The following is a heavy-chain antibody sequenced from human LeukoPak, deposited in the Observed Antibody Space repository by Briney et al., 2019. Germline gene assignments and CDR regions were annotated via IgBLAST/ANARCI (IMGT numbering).Heavy chain of an antibody. D-gene: IGHD3-3*01. V-gene: IGHV3-11*01. J-gene: IGHJ4*02. CDR3: ARSPSGDFWSGYYSVTGYYFDY. CDR1: GFTFSDYY. CDR2: ISSSGSTI. Sequence: GGSLRLSCAASGFTFSDYYMSWIRHAPGKGLEWVSYISSSGSTIYYADSVKGRFTISRDNAKNSLYLQMNSLRAEDTAVYYCARSPSGDFWSGYYSVTGYYFDYWGQGTLVTVSS.